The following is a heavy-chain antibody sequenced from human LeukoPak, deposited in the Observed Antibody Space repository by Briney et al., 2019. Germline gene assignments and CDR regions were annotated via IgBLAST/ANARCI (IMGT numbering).Heavy chain of an antibody. Sequence: SQTLSLTCAISGDSVSSNSAAWNWIRQSPSRGLEWLGRTYCRSKWYNDYAVSVKSRITINPDTSKNQFSLQLNSVTPEDTAVYYCARDMSSCSSTSCYVDLDYWGQGTLVTVSS. J-gene: IGHJ4*02. V-gene: IGHV6-1*01. D-gene: IGHD2-2*01. CDR3: ARDMSSCSSTSCYVDLDY. CDR2: TYCRSKWYN. CDR1: GDSVSSNSAA.